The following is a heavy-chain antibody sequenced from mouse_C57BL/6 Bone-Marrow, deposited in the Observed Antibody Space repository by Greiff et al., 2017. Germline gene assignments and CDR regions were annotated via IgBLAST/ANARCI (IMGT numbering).Heavy chain of an antibody. CDR1: GYTFTSYW. CDR2: IDPSDSYT. Sequence: QVQLQQSGAELVMPGASVKLSCKASGYTFTSYWMHWVKQRPGQGLEWIGEIDPSDSYTNYNQKFKGKSKLTVDKSSSTAYMQLSSLTSEDSAVYYCAREGYDGYYWFAYWGQGTLVTVSA. D-gene: IGHD2-3*01. V-gene: IGHV1-69*01. J-gene: IGHJ3*01. CDR3: AREGYDGYYWFAY.